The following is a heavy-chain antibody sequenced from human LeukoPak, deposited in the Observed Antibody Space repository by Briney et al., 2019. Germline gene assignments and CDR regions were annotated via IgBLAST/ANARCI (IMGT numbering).Heavy chain of an antibody. CDR1: GYTFSGHY. J-gene: IGHJ4*02. CDR3: ARDMYDFLSAAYYFDY. V-gene: IGHV1-2*02. D-gene: IGHD3-3*01. CDR2: INPNTGGT. Sequence: ASVTVSRRASGYTFSGHYMHGVLRAPGQGLERMGWINPNTGGTNYAQKFQGGVTMTRDTSISTVYMELRRLRSDDTAVYYCARDMYDFLSAAYYFDYWGQGTLVTVSS.